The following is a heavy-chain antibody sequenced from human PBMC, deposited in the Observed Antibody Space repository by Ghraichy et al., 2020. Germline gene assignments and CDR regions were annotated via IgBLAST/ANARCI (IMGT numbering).Heavy chain of an antibody. D-gene: IGHD6-13*01. J-gene: IGHJ4*02. CDR2: INPNSGGT. Sequence: ASVKVSCKASGYTFTGYYMHWVRQAPGQGLEWMGWINPNSGGTNYAQKFQGRVTMTRDTSISTAYMELSRLRSDDTAVYYCAREAAGVAAAGTDYFDYWGQGTLVTVSS. CDR1: GYTFTGYY. CDR3: AREAAGVAAAGTDYFDY. V-gene: IGHV1-2*02.